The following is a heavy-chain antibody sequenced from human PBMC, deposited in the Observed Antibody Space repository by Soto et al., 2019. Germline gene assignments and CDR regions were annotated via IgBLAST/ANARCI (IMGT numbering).Heavy chain of an antibody. D-gene: IGHD6-19*01. CDR2: ITASGGTR. V-gene: IGHV3-23*01. CDR1: RFTFSNFA. J-gene: IGHJ4*02. CDR3: AKGFAVAGFYFDS. Sequence: GGSLRLSCTASRFTFSNFAMGWVRQAPGKGLEWVSGITASGGTRYHADSLKGRFTISRDNSKNMLFLQMNNLSAEDTAIYFCAKGFAVAGFYFDSWGQGSLVTVSS.